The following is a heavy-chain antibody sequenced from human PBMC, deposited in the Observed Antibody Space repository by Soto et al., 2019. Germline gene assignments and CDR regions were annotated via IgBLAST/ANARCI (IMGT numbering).Heavy chain of an antibody. Sequence: QVQLVESGGGVVQPGRSLRLSCAASGFTFSSYAMHWVRQAPGKGLEWVAVISYDGSNKYYADSVKGRFTISRDNSKNTRYLQMNSLRAEETAGYYCASDRGSYYSLDYWGQGTLVTVSS. CDR3: ASDRGSYYSLDY. V-gene: IGHV3-30-3*01. CDR2: ISYDGSNK. D-gene: IGHD1-26*01. J-gene: IGHJ4*02. CDR1: GFTFSSYA.